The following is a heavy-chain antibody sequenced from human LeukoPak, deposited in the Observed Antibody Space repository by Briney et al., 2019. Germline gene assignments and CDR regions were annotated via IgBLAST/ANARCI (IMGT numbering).Heavy chain of an antibody. CDR3: ARDRIAAASEWAFDI. CDR2: ISSSSSYI. J-gene: IGHJ3*02. CDR1: GFTFSSYS. D-gene: IGHD6-13*01. Sequence: GGSLRLSCAASGFTFSSYSMNRVRQAPGKGLEWVSSISSSSSYIYYADSVKGRFTISRDNAKNSLYLQMNSLRAEDTAVYYCARDRIAAASEWAFDIWGQGTMVTVSS. V-gene: IGHV3-21*01.